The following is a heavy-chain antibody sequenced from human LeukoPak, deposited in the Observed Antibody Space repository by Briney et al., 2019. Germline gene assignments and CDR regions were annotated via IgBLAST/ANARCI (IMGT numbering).Heavy chain of an antibody. CDR1: GESFSDFY. J-gene: IGHJ4*02. V-gene: IGHV4-34*01. Sequence: PSETLSPTCAVYGESFSDFYWSWIRQPPGKGLEWIGEINHSGSTNYNPSLKSRVTISVDTSKSQFSLRLSSVTAAVTAVYYCAKTRWSLDYWGQGTLVTVSS. CDR2: INHSGST. D-gene: IGHD6-13*01. CDR3: AKTRWSLDY.